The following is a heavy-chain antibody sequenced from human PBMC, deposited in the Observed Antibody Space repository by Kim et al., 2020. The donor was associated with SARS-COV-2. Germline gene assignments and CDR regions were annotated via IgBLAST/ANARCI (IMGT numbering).Heavy chain of an antibody. Sequence: GGSLRLSCAASGFTFSNAWMSWVRQAPGKGLEWVGRIKSKTDGGTTDYAAPVKGRFTNSNDDSKHTLYLQMHIPKTEDTAVYCCTTDQSKWIVVVITDYYYYGMDVWGQGTTVTVSS. CDR3: TTDQSKWIVVVITDYYYYGMDV. CDR2: IKSKTDGGTT. CDR1: GFTFSNAW. D-gene: IGHD3-22*01. V-gene: IGHV3-15*01. J-gene: IGHJ6*02.